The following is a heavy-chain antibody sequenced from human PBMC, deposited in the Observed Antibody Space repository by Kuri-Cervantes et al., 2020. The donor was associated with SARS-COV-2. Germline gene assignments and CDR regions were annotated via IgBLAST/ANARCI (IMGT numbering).Heavy chain of an antibody. V-gene: IGHV3-23*01. CDR1: GFTFTNYA. D-gene: IGHD3-3*01. CDR3: ARGGITIFGVVTSDDAFEI. J-gene: IGHJ3*02. CDR2: INDRGVGT. Sequence: GGSLRLSCAASGFTFTNYAMNWVRQAPGKGLEWASVINDRGVGTYYADSVKGRFTISRDNSKNTLYLQMGSLRAEDMAVYYCARGGITIFGVVTSDDAFEIWGQGTMVTVSS.